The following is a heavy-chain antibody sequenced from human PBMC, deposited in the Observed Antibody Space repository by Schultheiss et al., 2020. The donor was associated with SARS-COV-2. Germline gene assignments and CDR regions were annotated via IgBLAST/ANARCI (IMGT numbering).Heavy chain of an antibody. V-gene: IGHV3-21*04. J-gene: IGHJ3*02. Sequence: GGSLRLSCAASGFTFSSYSMNWVRQAPGKGLEWVSSISSSSHYKYYADSLKGRFTISRDNAKNTLYLQMNSLRAEDTAVYYCAKGRSTSCYGCAFDIWGQGTMVTVSS. CDR2: ISSSSHYK. CDR1: GFTFSSYS. D-gene: IGHD2-2*01. CDR3: AKGRSTSCYGCAFDI.